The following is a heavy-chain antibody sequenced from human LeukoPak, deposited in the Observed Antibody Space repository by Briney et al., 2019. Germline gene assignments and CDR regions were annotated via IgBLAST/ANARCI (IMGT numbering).Heavy chain of an antibody. CDR1: EFTFSSYS. CDR3: ARDSLVGATTFDY. CDR2: ISSSSSYI. D-gene: IGHD1-26*01. J-gene: IGHJ4*02. Sequence: GGSLRLSCAASEFTFSSYSMNWVRQAPGKGLVWVSSISSSSSYIYYAGSVKGRFTISRDNAKNSLYLQMNSLRAEDTAVYYCARDSLVGATTFDYWGQGTLVPSPQ. V-gene: IGHV3-21*01.